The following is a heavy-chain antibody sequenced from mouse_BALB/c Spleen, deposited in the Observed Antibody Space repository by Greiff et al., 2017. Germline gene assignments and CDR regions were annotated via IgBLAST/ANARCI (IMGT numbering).Heavy chain of an antibody. CDR1: GYTFTDYV. Sequence: QVQLKQSGPELVKPGASVKMSCKASGYTFTDYVISWVKQRTGQGLEWIGEIYPGSGSTYYNEKFKGKATLTADKSSNTAYMQLSSLTSEDSAVYVCASLGRFAYWGQGTLVTVSA. CDR2: IYPGSGST. CDR3: ASLGRFAY. V-gene: IGHV1-77*01. J-gene: IGHJ3*01. D-gene: IGHD4-1*01.